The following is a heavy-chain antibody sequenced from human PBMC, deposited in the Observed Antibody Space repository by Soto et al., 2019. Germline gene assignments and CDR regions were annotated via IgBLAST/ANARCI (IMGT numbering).Heavy chain of an antibody. CDR2: MNPNSGNT. V-gene: IGHV1-8*01. J-gene: IGHJ4*02. Sequence: ASVKVSCKASGYTFTSYDINWVRQATGQGLEWMGWMNPNSGNTGYAQKFQGRVTMTRNTSISTAYMELSSLRSADTAVYYCARRGYYDFWSGYYTDYYFDYWGQGTLVTVSA. CDR1: GYTFTSYD. CDR3: ARRGYYDFWSGYYTDYYFDY. D-gene: IGHD3-3*01.